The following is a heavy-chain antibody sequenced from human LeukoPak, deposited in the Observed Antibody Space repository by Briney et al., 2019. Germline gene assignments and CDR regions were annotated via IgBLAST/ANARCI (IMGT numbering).Heavy chain of an antibody. CDR1: GFTFSSYG. V-gene: IGHV3-30*18. J-gene: IGHJ4*02. Sequence: GGSLRLSCAASGFTFSSYGMHWVRQAPGKGLEWVAVISYDGSNKYYADSVKGRFTISRDNSKNTLYLQMNSLRAEDTAVYYCAKVARGLFGSGKYYFDYWGQGTLVTVSS. CDR3: AKVARGLFGSGKYYFDY. CDR2: ISYDGSNK. D-gene: IGHD3-10*01.